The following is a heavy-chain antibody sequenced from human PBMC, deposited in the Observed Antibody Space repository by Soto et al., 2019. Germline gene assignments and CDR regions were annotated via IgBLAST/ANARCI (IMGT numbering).Heavy chain of an antibody. D-gene: IGHD3-16*01. CDR2: IYTKERT. CDR3: ARDDYKDGGNNWFDP. V-gene: IGHV4-4*07. J-gene: IGHJ5*02. Sequence: SETLSLTCTVSGGSITNYYWSWIRQPAGKGLEWIGRIYTKERTNYNLSFRSRVTMSVDTSKNQFSLKLDAVTAADTAVYYCARDDYKDGGNNWFDPWGQGTLVTVSS. CDR1: GGSITNYY.